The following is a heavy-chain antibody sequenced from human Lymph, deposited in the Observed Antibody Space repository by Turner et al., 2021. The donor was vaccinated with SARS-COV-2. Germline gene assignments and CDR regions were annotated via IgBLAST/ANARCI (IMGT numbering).Heavy chain of an antibody. V-gene: IGHV3-21*01. CDR2: ISSSSSYI. Sequence: EVQLVDSGGGLVRPGGSMRLCCAASGLPVSTYSMNWVRQAPGKGLEWISSISSSSSYIYYADSVKGRFTISRDDAKNSLYLQMNSLRAEDTAVYYCARDIPTTADYLDYWGQGTLVTVSS. CDR1: GLPVSTYS. J-gene: IGHJ4*02. D-gene: IGHD4-17*01. CDR3: ARDIPTTADYLDY.